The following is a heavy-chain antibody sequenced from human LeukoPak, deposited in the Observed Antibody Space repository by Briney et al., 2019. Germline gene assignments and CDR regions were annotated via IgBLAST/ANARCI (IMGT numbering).Heavy chain of an antibody. CDR3: ARDRRAAGTLDY. V-gene: IGHV1-46*01. Sequence: ASVKVSCKASGYTLTSYYMHWVRQAPGQGLEWMGIINPSGGSTSYAQKFQGRVTMTRDTSTSTVYMELSSLRSEDTAVYYCARDRRAAGTLDYWGQGTLVTVSS. CDR1: GYTLTSYY. J-gene: IGHJ4*02. CDR2: INPSGGST. D-gene: IGHD6-13*01.